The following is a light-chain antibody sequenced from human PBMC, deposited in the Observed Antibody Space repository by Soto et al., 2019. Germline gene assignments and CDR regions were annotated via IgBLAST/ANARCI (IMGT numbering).Light chain of an antibody. J-gene: IGLJ3*02. V-gene: IGLV1-44*01. CDR1: SSNIGSNA. Sequence: QAVVTQPPSASGTPGQRVTISCSGRSSNIGSNAVNWYQQFPGMAPKVLIYNNNERPSGVPDRFSGSKSGTSASLAISGLQSEDEDDYYCATWDDGRNGWVFGGGTKLTVL. CDR3: ATWDDGRNGWV. CDR2: NNN.